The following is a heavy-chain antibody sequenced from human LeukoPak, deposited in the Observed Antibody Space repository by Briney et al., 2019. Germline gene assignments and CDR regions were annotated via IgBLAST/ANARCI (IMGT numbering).Heavy chain of an antibody. CDR2: INHSGST. CDR1: GGSFSGDF. V-gene: IGHV4-34*01. CDR3: ARGSYYYDSSGYYYYYYMDV. Sequence: SETLSLTCAVYGGSFSGDFWSWIRQSPGKGLERIGEINHSGSTNYNPSLKSRVTMSVDTSKNQFSLKLSSVTAADTAVYYCARGSYYYDSSGYYYYYYMDVWGKGTTVTISS. J-gene: IGHJ6*03. D-gene: IGHD3-22*01.